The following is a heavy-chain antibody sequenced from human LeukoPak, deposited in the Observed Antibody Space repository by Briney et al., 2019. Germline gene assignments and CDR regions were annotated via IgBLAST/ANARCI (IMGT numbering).Heavy chain of an antibody. Sequence: GGSLRLSCSASGFTFSSFAMHWVRQAPGKGLEYVAAISGSGGSTYYADSVRGRFTISRDNSKNTLYLHMNSLRAEDTALYYCARNYYEPTYDYYFDCWGQGTLVTVSS. CDR1: GFTFSSFA. CDR2: ISGSGGST. CDR3: ARNYYEPTYDYYFDC. J-gene: IGHJ4*02. V-gene: IGHV3-64*04. D-gene: IGHD1-26*01.